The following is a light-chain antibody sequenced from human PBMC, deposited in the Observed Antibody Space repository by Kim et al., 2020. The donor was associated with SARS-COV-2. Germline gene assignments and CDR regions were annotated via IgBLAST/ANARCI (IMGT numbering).Light chain of an antibody. CDR1: QSDSSI. Sequence: VSERDTPSLSGTASQSDSSIAAWYQQNPGQPPSLLIYAASTRATSIQARFSSSWSATEFTITISSQQSEDVADYCCQQDNNWHTFGGGTKVDIK. V-gene: IGKV3D-15*01. CDR3: QQDNNWHT. CDR2: AAS. J-gene: IGKJ4*01.